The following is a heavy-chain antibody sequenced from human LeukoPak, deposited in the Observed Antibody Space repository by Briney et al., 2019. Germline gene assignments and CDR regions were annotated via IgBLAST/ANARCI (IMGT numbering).Heavy chain of an antibody. J-gene: IGHJ5*02. V-gene: IGHV4-34*01. Sequence: SETLSLTCAVYGGSFSGYYWSWIRQPPGKGLEWIGEINRSGSTNYNPSLKSRVTISVDTSKNQFSLKLSSVTAADTAVYYCARAVGYYDFWSGYYGGWFDPWGQGTLVTVSS. CDR3: ARAVGYYDFWSGYYGGWFDP. CDR1: GGSFSGYY. CDR2: INRSGST. D-gene: IGHD3-3*01.